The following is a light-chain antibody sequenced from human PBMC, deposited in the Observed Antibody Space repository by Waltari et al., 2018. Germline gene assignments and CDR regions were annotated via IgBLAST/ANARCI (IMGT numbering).Light chain of an antibody. CDR2: KAS. Sequence: DIQMTQSPSSLSASVGDRVTITCRASQSISSYLNWYQQKPGKAPKLLIYKASNLKSGVPSRFSGSGSGTEFTLTISSLQPDDFATYYCQHYNNYSGTFGQGTRVELK. V-gene: IGKV1-5*03. J-gene: IGKJ1*01. CDR3: QHYNNYSGT. CDR1: QSISSY.